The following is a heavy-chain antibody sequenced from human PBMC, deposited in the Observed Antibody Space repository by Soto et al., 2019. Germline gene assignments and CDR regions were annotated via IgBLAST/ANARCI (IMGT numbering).Heavy chain of an antibody. Sequence: QVQLVQSGAEVKKPGSSVKVSCKASGGTFSSYAISWVRQAPGQGLEWMGGIIPIFGTANYAQKFQGRVTIPADESTSTAYMELSSQRSEDTAVYYCASSVAKYYYYGMDVWGQGTTVTVSS. D-gene: IGHD5-12*01. V-gene: IGHV1-69*12. CDR2: IIPIFGTA. J-gene: IGHJ6*02. CDR3: ASSVAKYYYYGMDV. CDR1: GGTFSSYA.